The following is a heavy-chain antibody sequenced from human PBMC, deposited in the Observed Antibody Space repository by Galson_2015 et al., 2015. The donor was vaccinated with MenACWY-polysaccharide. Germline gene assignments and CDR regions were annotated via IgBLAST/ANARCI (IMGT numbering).Heavy chain of an antibody. V-gene: IGHV3-30*02. CDR1: GLTFSSSG. CDR2: IRYVGSNE. CDR3: AKGYCSSTSCYAPGEGMDV. D-gene: IGHD2-2*01. Sequence: SLLPLSASAGLTFSSSGMHCVRQAPGTGLEWAAFIRYVGSNEYYADSVKGRFTISRDNSKNTLYLQMNSLRAEDTAVYYCAKGYCSSTSCYAPGEGMDVWGQGTTVTVSS. J-gene: IGHJ6*02.